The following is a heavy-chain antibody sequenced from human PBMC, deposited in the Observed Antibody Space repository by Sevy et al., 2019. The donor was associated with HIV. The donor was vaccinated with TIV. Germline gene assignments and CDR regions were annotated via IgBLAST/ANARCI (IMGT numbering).Heavy chain of an antibody. Sequence: GGSLRLSCAASGFTFNSYSMHWVRQAPGKGLEWVAIISYDGSNKYYADSVKGRFTISRDNSKNTPYLQMNRLRAEDTAVYYCARDSEPFWYSSGWYLDYWGQGTLVTVSS. D-gene: IGHD6-19*01. CDR2: ISYDGSNK. CDR1: GFTFNSYS. CDR3: ARDSEPFWYSSGWYLDY. V-gene: IGHV3-30-3*01. J-gene: IGHJ4*02.